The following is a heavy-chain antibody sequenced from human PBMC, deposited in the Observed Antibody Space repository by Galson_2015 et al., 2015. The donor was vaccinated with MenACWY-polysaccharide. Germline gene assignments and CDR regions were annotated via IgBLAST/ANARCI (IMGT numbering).Heavy chain of an antibody. CDR3: ARDRRYSSGWSRYGMDV. J-gene: IGHJ6*02. CDR2: IYSGGST. D-gene: IGHD6-19*01. CDR1: GFTVSSNY. V-gene: IGHV3-66*01. Sequence: SLRLSCAASGFTVSSNYMSWVRQAPGKGLEWVSVIYSGGSTYYADSVKGRFTISRDNSKNTLYLQMNSLRAEDTAVYCCARDRRYSSGWSRYGMDVWGQGTTVTVSS.